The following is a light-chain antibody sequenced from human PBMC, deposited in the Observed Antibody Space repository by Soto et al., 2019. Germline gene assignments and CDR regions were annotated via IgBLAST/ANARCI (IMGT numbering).Light chain of an antibody. V-gene: IGKV3-15*01. CDR3: QQYNNWPPG. J-gene: IGKJ2*03. CDR2: GAS. CDR1: QSVTSN. Sequence: IVMTQSPATLSVSPGERATLSCRASQSVTSNLAWYQPKPGQAPRLLIYGASTRATGIPARFSGSGSGTEFTLTISSLQSEDFAVYYCQQYNNWPPGFGQGTKLEIK.